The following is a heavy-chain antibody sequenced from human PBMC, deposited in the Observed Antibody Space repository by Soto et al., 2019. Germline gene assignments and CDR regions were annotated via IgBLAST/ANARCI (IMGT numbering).Heavy chain of an antibody. V-gene: IGHV3-30*18. D-gene: IGHD5-18*01. CDR2: ISYDGSNK. Sequence: GESLKISCAASGFTFSSYGMHWVRQAPGKGLEWVAVISYDGSNKYYADSVKGRFTISRDNSKNTLYLQMNSLRAEDTAVYYCAKDWRYSYGPHTYFDYWGQGTLVTVSS. CDR1: GFTFSSYG. J-gene: IGHJ4*02. CDR3: AKDWRYSYGPHTYFDY.